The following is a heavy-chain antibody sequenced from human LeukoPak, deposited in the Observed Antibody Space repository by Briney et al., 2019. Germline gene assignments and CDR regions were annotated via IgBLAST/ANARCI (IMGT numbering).Heavy chain of an antibody. Sequence: SSETLSLTCSVSGGSISDYFWSWIRQPAGRGLEWVGRIYTSGSTNYNPSLKSRVTMSIDTSKNHFSLNLTSVTVADTAMYYCARDSNGDRAFDIWSQGTRVTVSP. CDR3: ARDSNGDRAFDI. CDR1: GGSISDYF. V-gene: IGHV4-4*07. D-gene: IGHD4-17*01. CDR2: IYTSGST. J-gene: IGHJ3*02.